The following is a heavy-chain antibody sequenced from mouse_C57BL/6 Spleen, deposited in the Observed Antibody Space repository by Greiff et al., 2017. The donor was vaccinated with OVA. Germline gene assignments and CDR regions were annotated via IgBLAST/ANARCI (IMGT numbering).Heavy chain of an antibody. CDR1: GYTFTSYW. CDR3: AEGGDYYGRFFAY. J-gene: IGHJ3*01. V-gene: IGHV1-53*01. CDR2: INPSNGGT. D-gene: IGHD1-1*01. Sequence: QVQLQQPGTELVKPGASVKLSCKASGYTFTSYWMHWVKQRPGQGLEWIGNINPSNGGTNYNEKFKGKATLTVDKSSSTAYMQLSSLTSEDSAVYDCAEGGDYYGRFFAYWGQGTLVTVSA.